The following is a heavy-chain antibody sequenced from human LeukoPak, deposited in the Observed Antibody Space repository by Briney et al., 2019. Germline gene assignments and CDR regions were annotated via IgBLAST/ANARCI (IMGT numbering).Heavy chain of an antibody. V-gene: IGHV1-2*02. CDR1: GYTFTGYF. J-gene: IGHJ4*02. CDR2: INPNSGGT. CDR3: AARSGTDFDC. Sequence: ASVKVSCKASGYTFTGYFMHWVRQAPGQGLEWMGWINPNSGGTNYAPKFQGRVTMTRDTSICTAYMELSGLRSDDTAVYYCAARSGTDFDCWGQGTLVAVSS.